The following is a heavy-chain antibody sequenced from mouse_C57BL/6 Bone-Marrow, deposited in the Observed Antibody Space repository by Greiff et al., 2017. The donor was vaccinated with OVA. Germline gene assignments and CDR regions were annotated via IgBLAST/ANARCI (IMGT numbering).Heavy chain of an antibody. CDR2: IYPGSGST. J-gene: IGHJ4*01. D-gene: IGHD1-1*01. Sequence: QVQLQQPGAELVKPGASVKMSCKASGYTFTSYWITWVKQRPGQGLEWIGDIYPGSGSTNYNEKFKSKATLTVDTSSSTAYMQLSSLTSEDSAVYQCARRGSSYGGYAMDYWGQGTSVTVSS. CDR1: GYTFTSYW. V-gene: IGHV1-55*01. CDR3: ARRGSSYGGYAMDY.